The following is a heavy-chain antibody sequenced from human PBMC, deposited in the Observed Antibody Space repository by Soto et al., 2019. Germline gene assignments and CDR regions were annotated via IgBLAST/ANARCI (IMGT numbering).Heavy chain of an antibody. CDR1: GFTFSSYG. J-gene: IGHJ4*02. Sequence: PGGSLRLSCAASGFTFSSYGMHWVRQAPGKGLEWVAVIWYDGSNKYYADSVKGRFTISRDNSKNTLYLQMNNLRAEDTAVYSGARDVLAAAGNFDYWGQGTLVTVSS. CDR2: IWYDGSNK. D-gene: IGHD6-13*01. V-gene: IGHV3-33*01. CDR3: ARDVLAAAGNFDY.